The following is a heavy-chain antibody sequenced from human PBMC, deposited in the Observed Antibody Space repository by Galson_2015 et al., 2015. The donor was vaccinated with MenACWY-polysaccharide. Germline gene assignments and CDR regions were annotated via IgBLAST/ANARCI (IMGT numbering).Heavy chain of an antibody. V-gene: IGHV3-66*02. CDR1: GFTVSNNY. J-gene: IGHJ4*02. CDR2: IYSGGDT. D-gene: IGHD1-14*01. CDR3: ARRTTMTWGHDY. Sequence: SLRLSCAASGFTVSNNYMSWVRQAPGKGLEWVSVIYSGGDTYYADSVKGRFTISRDNSKNTLYLQMNTLRVEDTAVYYCARRTTMTWGHDYWGQGTLVTVSS.